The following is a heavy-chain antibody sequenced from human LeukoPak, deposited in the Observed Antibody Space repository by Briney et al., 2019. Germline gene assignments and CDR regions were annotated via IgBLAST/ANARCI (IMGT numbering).Heavy chain of an antibody. CDR1: GFTFSSYE. J-gene: IGHJ6*03. Sequence: PGGSLRLSCAASGFTFSSYEMNWVRQAPGKGLEWVSYISSSGSTIYYADSVKGRFTISRDNAKNSLYLQMNSLRAEDTAVYYCARGKRDYYYYYMDVWGKGTTVTISS. V-gene: IGHV3-48*03. CDR3: ARGKRDYYYYYMDV. CDR2: ISSSGSTI.